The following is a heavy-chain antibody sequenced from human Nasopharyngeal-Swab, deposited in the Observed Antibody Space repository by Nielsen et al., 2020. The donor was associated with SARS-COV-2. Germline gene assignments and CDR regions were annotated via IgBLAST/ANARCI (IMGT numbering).Heavy chain of an antibody. V-gene: IGHV3-43*01. J-gene: IGHJ4*02. Sequence: GESLKISCAASGFTLDDYTMHWVRQAPGKGLEWVSLISWDGGSTYYADSVKGRFTISRDNSKNSLYLQMNSLRTEDTALYYCAKDMGVAALDYWGQGTLVTVSS. CDR1: GFTLDDYT. D-gene: IGHD6-6*01. CDR3: AKDMGVAALDY. CDR2: ISWDGGST.